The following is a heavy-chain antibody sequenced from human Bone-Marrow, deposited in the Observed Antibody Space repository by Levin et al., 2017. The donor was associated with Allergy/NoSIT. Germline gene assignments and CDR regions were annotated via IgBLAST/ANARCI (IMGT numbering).Heavy chain of an antibody. CDR1: GGSLNYYY. CDR2: IYYSGIT. V-gene: IGHV4-59*01. Sequence: SETLSLTCTVSGGSLNYYYWSWIRHFPGKGLEWMGFIYYSGITNYNPSVKSRLTMSVDTSKNQFSLKLTSVTAADTAVYYCAKIGGSYSDAYSWFDPWGQGTLVTVSS. D-gene: IGHD2-15*01. J-gene: IGHJ5*02. CDR3: AKIGGSYSDAYSWFDP.